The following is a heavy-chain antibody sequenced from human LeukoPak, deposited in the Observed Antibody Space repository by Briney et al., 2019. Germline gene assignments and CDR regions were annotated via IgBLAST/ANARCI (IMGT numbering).Heavy chain of an antibody. D-gene: IGHD2-2*01. CDR2: IWYDGSKK. CDR3: AKDLGYCSSFSCPFDY. Sequence: GGSLRLSCAASGFTFSSYGMHWVRQAPGKGLEWVAVIWYDGSKKYYADSVKGRFTISRDNSKNTLFLQMNSLRAEDTAVYYCAKDLGYCSSFSCPFDYWGQGTLVTVSS. J-gene: IGHJ4*02. CDR1: GFTFSSYG. V-gene: IGHV3-33*06.